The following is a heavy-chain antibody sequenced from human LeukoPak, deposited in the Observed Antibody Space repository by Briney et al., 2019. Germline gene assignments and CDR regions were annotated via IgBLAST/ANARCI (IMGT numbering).Heavy chain of an antibody. Sequence: GGSLRLSCAASGFTFSSYAMHWVRQAPGKGLEWVSAISGSGGSTYYADSVKGRFTISRDNSKNTLYLQMNSLRAEDTAVYYCAGEEDSGYDYDYWGQGTLVTVSS. J-gene: IGHJ4*02. CDR3: AGEEDSGYDYDY. D-gene: IGHD5-12*01. CDR2: ISGSGGST. CDR1: GFTFSSYA. V-gene: IGHV3-23*01.